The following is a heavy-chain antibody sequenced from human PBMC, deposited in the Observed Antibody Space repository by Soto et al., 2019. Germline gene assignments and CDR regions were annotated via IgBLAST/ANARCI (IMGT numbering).Heavy chain of an antibody. Sequence: EVQLVESGGGLVQPGGSLRLSCAASGFTFSNYWMHWVRQAPGKGLEWVSRINIDGSHRDYADSVKGRFTISRDDAQNTLYVQMHGLRVEDTAVYYCTRGASSWNGIDFLGQGTLVTVAS. D-gene: IGHD6-13*01. CDR1: GFTFSNYW. V-gene: IGHV3-74*01. CDR3: TRGASSWNGIDF. CDR2: INIDGSHR. J-gene: IGHJ4*02.